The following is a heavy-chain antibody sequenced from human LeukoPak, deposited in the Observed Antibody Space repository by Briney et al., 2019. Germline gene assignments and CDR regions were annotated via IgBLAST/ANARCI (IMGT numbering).Heavy chain of an antibody. V-gene: IGHV4-38-2*01. CDR2: IYHSGST. CDR1: GYSISSGYY. CDR3: ARQHDSYYYYFIDV. Sequence: SETLSLTCAVSGYSISSGYYWGWIRQPPGKGLEWIGSIYHSGSTYYNPSLKSRVSISVDTSKNQFSLNLNSVTAADTAVYYCARQHDSYYYYFIDVWGSGTTVTVSS. J-gene: IGHJ6*03.